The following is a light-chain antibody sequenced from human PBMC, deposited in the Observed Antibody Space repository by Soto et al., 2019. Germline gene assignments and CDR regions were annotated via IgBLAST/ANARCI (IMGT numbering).Light chain of an antibody. J-gene: IGKJ3*01. CDR3: QQYGSSPFT. Sequence: DIVMTQSPLSLPVTPGESASISCRSSQSLLHSNGYNYLDWYLQKPGQSPQLLIYLGSNRASGVSDRFSGSGSGTDFTLKISRVEAEDVSVYYCQQYGSSPFTFRPGAKVDIK. CDR2: LGS. CDR1: QSLLHSNGYNY. V-gene: IGKV2-28*01.